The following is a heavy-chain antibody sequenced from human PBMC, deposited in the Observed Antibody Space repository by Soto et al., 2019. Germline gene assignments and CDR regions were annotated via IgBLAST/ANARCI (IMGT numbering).Heavy chain of an antibody. CDR1: GFSLSTSGVG. Sequence: QITLKESGPTLVKPTQTLTLTCTFSGFSLSTSGVGVGWIRQPPGKALEWLALNYWDDDKRYSPSLKSRLTITPDPSKTQAVLTMSNMDPVDTATYYCAHRSRAGSFDYWGQGTLVTVSS. J-gene: IGHJ4*02. V-gene: IGHV2-5*02. CDR3: AHRSRAGSFDY. CDR2: NYWDDDK. D-gene: IGHD2-15*01.